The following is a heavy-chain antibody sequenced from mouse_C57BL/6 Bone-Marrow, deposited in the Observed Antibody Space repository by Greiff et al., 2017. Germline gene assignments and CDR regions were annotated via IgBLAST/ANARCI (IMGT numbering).Heavy chain of an antibody. CDR1: GFTFSDYY. CDR2: ISNGGGST. Sequence: EVQGVESGGGLVQPGGSLKLSCAASGFTFSDYYMYWVRQTPEKRLEWVAYISNGGGSTYYPDTVKGRFTISRDNAKNTLYLQMSRLKSEDTAMYYCARLLRRIYYYAMDYWGQGTSVTVSS. V-gene: IGHV5-12*01. J-gene: IGHJ4*01. D-gene: IGHD1-1*01. CDR3: ARLLRRIYYYAMDY.